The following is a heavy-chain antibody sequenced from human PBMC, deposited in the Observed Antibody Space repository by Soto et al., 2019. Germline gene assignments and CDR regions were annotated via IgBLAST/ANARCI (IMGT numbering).Heavy chain of an antibody. CDR1: GYTFTSYA. J-gene: IGHJ4*02. CDR2: INAGNGNT. D-gene: IGHD3-9*01. Sequence: GASVKVSCKASGYTFTSYAMHWVRQAPGQRLEWMGWINAGNGNTKYSQKFQGRVTITRDTSASTAYMELSSLRSEDTAVYYCARESGILTGYYPRKFYFGYWGQGTLVTVSS. V-gene: IGHV1-3*01. CDR3: ARESGILTGYYPRKFYFGY.